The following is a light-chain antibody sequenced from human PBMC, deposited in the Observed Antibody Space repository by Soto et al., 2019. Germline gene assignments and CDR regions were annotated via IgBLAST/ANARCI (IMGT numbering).Light chain of an antibody. CDR2: ANT. CDR1: SSNIGAPYD. V-gene: IGLV1-40*01. J-gene: IGLJ2*01. Sequence: QSVLTQPPSVSGAPGQRVTISCTGSSSNIGAPYDVHWYQQLPGTAPKLLIYANTNRPSGVPDRFSGSKSGTSASLAITGLQAEDVADYYCQSYDRSLSGSIFGGGTKVTVL. CDR3: QSYDRSLSGSI.